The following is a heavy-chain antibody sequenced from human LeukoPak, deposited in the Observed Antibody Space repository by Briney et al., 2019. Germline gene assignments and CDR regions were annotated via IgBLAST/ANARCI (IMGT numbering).Heavy chain of an antibody. CDR3: ARRGYSYGLDYYYGMDV. Sequence: SETLSLTSTVSGGSISSYYWSWIRQPPGKGRVWMGYIYYSGSTNYNPSLKSRVTISVDTSKNQFSLKLSSVTAADTAVYYCARRGYSYGLDYYYGMDVWGQGTTVTVSS. D-gene: IGHD5-18*01. V-gene: IGHV4-59*08. CDR1: GGSISSYY. J-gene: IGHJ6*02. CDR2: IYYSGST.